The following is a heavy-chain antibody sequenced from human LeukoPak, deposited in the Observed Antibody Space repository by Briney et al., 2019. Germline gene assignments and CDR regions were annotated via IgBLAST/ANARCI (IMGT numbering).Heavy chain of an antibody. V-gene: IGHV4-34*01. CDR3: ARGFPLKYYYDSSGYEFDY. J-gene: IGHJ4*02. Sequence: SETLSLTCAVYGGSFSGYYWSWIRQPPGKGLEWIGEINHSGSTNYNPSLKSRVTISVDTSKNQFSLKLSSVTAADTAVYYCARGFPLKYYYDSSGYEFDYWGPGTLVTVSS. CDR2: INHSGST. D-gene: IGHD3-22*01. CDR1: GGSFSGYY.